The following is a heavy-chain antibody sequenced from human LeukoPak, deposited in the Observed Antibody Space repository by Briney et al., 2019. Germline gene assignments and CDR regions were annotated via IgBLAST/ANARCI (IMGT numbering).Heavy chain of an antibody. Sequence: PSETLSLTCAVYGGSFSGYYWSWIRQPPGKGLEWIGEINHSRSTNYNPSLKSRVTISVDTSKNQFSLKLSSVTAADTAVYYCARAGWHIVVVPAARFYYYGMDVWGQGTTVTVSS. V-gene: IGHV4-34*01. CDR2: INHSRST. D-gene: IGHD2-2*01. CDR1: GGSFSGYY. CDR3: ARAGWHIVVVPAARFYYYGMDV. J-gene: IGHJ6*02.